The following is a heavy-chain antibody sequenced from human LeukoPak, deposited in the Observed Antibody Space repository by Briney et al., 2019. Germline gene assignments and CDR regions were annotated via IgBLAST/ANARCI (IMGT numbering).Heavy chain of an antibody. CDR1: GYTFTSYY. V-gene: IGHV1-46*01. D-gene: IGHD2-2*03. CDR3: ARDSWIYYYGMDV. Sequence: ASVNVSCKASGYTFTSYYMHWVRQAPGQGLEWMGIINPSGGSTSYVQKFQGRVTMTRDTSTSTVYMELSSLRSEDTAVYYCARDSWIYYYGMDVWGQGTTVTVSS. CDR2: INPSGGST. J-gene: IGHJ6*02.